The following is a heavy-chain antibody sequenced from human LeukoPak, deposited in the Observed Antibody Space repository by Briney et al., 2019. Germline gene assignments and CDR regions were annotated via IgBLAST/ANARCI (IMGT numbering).Heavy chain of an antibody. D-gene: IGHD1-1*01. CDR1: GYTFTSYD. J-gene: IGHJ4*02. CDR2: MNPNSGNT. CDR3: ARAADDLDY. Sequence: ASVKVSCKPSGYTFTSYDINWVRQATGQGLEWVGWMNPNSGNTGSAQKFQGRVTMTRDTSISTAYMELSSLRSEDTAIYYCARAADDLDYWGQGTLVTVSS. V-gene: IGHV1-8*01.